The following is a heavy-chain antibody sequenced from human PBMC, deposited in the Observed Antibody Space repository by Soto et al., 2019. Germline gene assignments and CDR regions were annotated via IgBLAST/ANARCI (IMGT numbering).Heavy chain of an antibody. V-gene: IGHV3-33*01. Sequence: QVQLVESGGGVVQPGRSLRLSCEASGFAFNSYGMHWVRQAPGKWLEWVAVIWFVGSEKYSADSVKGRFTISRDNSRSTLYLQMNTLRAEDAAVYYCARASIFGVANQYYYFYDGLGVWGQVPTVTVSS. CDR1: GFAFNSYG. D-gene: IGHD3-3*01. CDR3: ARASIFGVANQYYYFYDGLGV. J-gene: IGHJ6*02. CDR2: IWFVGSEK.